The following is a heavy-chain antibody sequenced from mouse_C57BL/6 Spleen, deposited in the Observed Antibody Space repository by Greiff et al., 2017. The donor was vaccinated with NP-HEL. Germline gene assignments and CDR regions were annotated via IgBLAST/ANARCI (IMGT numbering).Heavy chain of an antibody. CDR3: ASYGNYGDYFDY. J-gene: IGHJ2*01. V-gene: IGHV3-6*01. CDR2: ISYDGSN. D-gene: IGHD2-1*01. Sequence: EVHLVESGPGLVKPSQSLSLTCSVTGYSITSGYYWNWIRQFPGNKLEWMGYISYDGSNNYNPSLKNRISITRDTSKNQFFLKLNSVTTEDTATYYCASYGNYGDYFDYWGQGTTLTVSS. CDR1: GYSITSGYY.